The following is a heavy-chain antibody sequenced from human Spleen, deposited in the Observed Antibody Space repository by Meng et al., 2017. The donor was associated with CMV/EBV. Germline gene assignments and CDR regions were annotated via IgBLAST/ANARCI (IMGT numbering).Heavy chain of an antibody. CDR3: ARERFSGYVFDD. CDR2: VSIDGSST. CDR1: GFTFSRYW. V-gene: IGHV3-74*01. J-gene: IGHJ4*02. Sequence: SCVASGFTFSRYWMHWVRQAPGKGLVWVSRVSIDGSSTNYVDSVKGRFTVSRDNAKNTVHLQMNSLRAEDTAVYYCARERFSGYVFDDWGQGTLVTVSS. D-gene: IGHD5-12*01.